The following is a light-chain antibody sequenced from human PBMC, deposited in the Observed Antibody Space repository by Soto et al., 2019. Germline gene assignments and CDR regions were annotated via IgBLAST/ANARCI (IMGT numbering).Light chain of an antibody. CDR3: QSYDTSLSGARV. J-gene: IGLJ2*01. CDR1: SSNFGAGYD. Sequence: QSVLTQPPSVSGAPGQRVTISCTGSSSNFGAGYDAQWYQQLPGKAPKLLIYGDYNRPSGVPDRFSGSKSGTSASLAITGLQAEDEADYYCQSYDTSLSGARVFGGGTKLTVL. V-gene: IGLV1-40*01. CDR2: GDY.